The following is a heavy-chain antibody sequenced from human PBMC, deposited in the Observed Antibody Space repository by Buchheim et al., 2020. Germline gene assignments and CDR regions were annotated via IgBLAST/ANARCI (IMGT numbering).Heavy chain of an antibody. D-gene: IGHD4-17*01. J-gene: IGHJ4*02. CDR3: ARSAYGDYHSPYDFDY. CDR1: GGTFSSYA. CDR2: IIPILGIA. Sequence: QVQLVQSGAEVKKPGSSVKVSCKASGGTFSSYAISWVRQAPGQGLEWMGRIIPILGIANYAQKFQGRVAITADKSTSTAYMELSSLRSEDTAVYYCARSAYGDYHSPYDFDYWGQGTL. V-gene: IGHV1-69*04.